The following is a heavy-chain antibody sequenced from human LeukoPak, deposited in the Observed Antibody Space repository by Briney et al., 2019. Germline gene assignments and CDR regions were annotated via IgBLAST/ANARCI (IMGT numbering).Heavy chain of an antibody. CDR2: MNPNSGNT. Sequence: ALVKVSCKASGYTFTSYDINWVRQATGQGLEWMGWMNPNSGNTGYAQKFQGRVTMTRNTSISTAYMELSSLRSEDTAVYYCAIPGYSSGWWVDDYWGQGTLVTVSS. J-gene: IGHJ4*02. CDR1: GYTFTSYD. V-gene: IGHV1-8*01. CDR3: AIPGYSSGWWVDDY. D-gene: IGHD6-19*01.